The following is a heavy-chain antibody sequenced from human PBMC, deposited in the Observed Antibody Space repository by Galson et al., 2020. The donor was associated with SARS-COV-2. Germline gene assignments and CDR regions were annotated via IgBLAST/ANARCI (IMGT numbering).Heavy chain of an antibody. Sequence: GESLKISCKGSGYSFTSYWIGWVRQMPGKGLEWMGIIYPGDSDTRYSPSFQGQVTISADKSISTAYLQWSSLKASDTAMYYCARLAKDYYDSSGYYFYSYFQHWGQGTLVTVSS. V-gene: IGHV5-51*01. D-gene: IGHD3-22*01. CDR1: GYSFTSYW. J-gene: IGHJ1*01. CDR2: IYPGDSDT. CDR3: ARLAKDYYDSSGYYFYSYFQH.